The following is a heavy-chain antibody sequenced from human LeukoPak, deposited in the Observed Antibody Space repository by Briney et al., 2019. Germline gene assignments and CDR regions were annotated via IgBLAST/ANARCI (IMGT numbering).Heavy chain of an antibody. CDR1: GGSISSYY. J-gene: IGHJ1*01. CDR3: ARTDSSGYYYVGYFQH. CDR2: IYYSGST. D-gene: IGHD3-22*01. Sequence: SETLSLTCTVSGGSISSYYWSWIRQPPGKGLEWIGYIYYSGSTNYNPSLKSRVTISVDTSKNRFSLKLSSVTAADTAVYYCARTDSSGYYYVGYFQHWGQGTLVTVSS. V-gene: IGHV4-59*01.